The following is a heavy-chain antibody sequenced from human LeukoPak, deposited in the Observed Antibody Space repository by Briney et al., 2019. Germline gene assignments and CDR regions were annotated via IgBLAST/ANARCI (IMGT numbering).Heavy chain of an antibody. CDR3: ARNVGWFRFDY. CDR1: GFTFSTYW. CDR2: IKEDGSEK. Sequence: PGGSLRLSCAASGFTFSTYWMDWVRQAPGKGLEWVANIKEDGSEKYYEDSVKGRFTISRDNAKNSLYLRMNSLRAEDTAVYYCARNVGWFRFDYWGQGTLVTVSS. D-gene: IGHD2-15*01. J-gene: IGHJ4*02. V-gene: IGHV3-7*03.